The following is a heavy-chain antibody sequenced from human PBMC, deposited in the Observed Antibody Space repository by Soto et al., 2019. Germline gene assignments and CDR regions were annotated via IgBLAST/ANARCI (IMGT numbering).Heavy chain of an antibody. V-gene: IGHV4-31*03. CDR3: AASCVACGGFNYYGMDV. J-gene: IGHJ6*02. Sequence: QVQLQESGPGLVKPSQTLSLTCTVSGGSISSGGYYWYWIRQHPGKGLEWIGYIYYSGTTYYNPSLKSRVTISVDTSKNQFSLKLSSVTAADPAVYYCAASCVACGGFNYYGMDVWDQGTTVTVSS. CDR2: IYYSGTT. CDR1: GGSISSGGYY. D-gene: IGHD2-21*01.